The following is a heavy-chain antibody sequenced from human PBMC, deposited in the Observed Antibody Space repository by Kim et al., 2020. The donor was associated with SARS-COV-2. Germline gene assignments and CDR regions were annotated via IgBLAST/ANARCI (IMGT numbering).Heavy chain of an antibody. D-gene: IGHD3-10*01. V-gene: IGHV3-23*01. J-gene: IGHJ3*02. CDR1: GFTFSNYS. CDR3: AKGGCVGDQLEGFGI. CDR2: INDSGGIT. Sequence: GGSLRLSCAASGFTFSNYSMSWVRQAPGKGLEWVSPINDSGGITYYADSVKGRFTISRDNSKNTLYLQMNSLRAEDTAVYYCAKGGCVGDQLEGFGIWGQGTMVSVSS.